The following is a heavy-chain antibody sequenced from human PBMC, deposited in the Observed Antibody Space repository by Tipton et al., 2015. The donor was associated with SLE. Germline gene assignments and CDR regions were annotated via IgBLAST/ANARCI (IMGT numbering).Heavy chain of an antibody. V-gene: IGHV4-59*01. Sequence: GLVKPSETLSLTCTVSGGSISSYYWSWIRQPPGKGLEWIGYIYYSGSTNYNPSLKSRVTISVDTSKNQFSLKLSSVTAADTAVYYCARYNWGLGYWGQGTLVTVSS. D-gene: IGHD1-20*01. CDR3: ARYNWGLGY. J-gene: IGHJ4*02. CDR2: IYYSGST. CDR1: GGSISSYY.